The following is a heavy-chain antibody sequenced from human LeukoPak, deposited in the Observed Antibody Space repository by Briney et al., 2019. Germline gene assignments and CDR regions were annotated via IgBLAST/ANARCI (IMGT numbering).Heavy chain of an antibody. D-gene: IGHD3-22*01. Sequence: SVKVSCKASGGTSNSHAISWVRQAPGQGLEWMGRIIPNLGTTNRTQNFQDRVTLTADKSTNTAYMELTSLTSDDTAVYYCATTNDGGGYQWGDFFDFWGQGTLVTVSS. CDR2: IIPNLGTT. CDR1: GGTSNSHA. V-gene: IGHV1-69*04. J-gene: IGHJ4*02. CDR3: ATTNDGGGYQWGDFFDF.